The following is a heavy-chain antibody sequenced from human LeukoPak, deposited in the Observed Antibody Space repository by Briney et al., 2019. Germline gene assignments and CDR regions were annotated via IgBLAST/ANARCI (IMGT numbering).Heavy chain of an antibody. CDR3: ATADKWEPPDY. V-gene: IGHV1-24*01. Sequence: GASVNVSCKVSGASLSETSIHWVRQAAGQWLEWMGGFDPEDGESIFAQRFQGRFSMTEDTSTDTAYMELRSLRPEDTAVYYCATADKWEPPDYWGQGTLVTVSS. J-gene: IGHJ4*02. D-gene: IGHD1-26*01. CDR2: FDPEDGES. CDR1: GASLSETS.